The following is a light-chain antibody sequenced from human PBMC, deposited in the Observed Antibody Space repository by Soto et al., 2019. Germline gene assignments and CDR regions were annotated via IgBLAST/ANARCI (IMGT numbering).Light chain of an antibody. CDR2: SNN. CDR1: SSNIGTNT. Sequence: QSVLTQPPSASGTPGQRVTISCSGSSSNIGTNTVNGYQHLPGSAPKLLIYSNNQRPSGVPDRFSGSKSGTSASLAISGLQRDDEADYDCEAWDGSLNDVLFGGGTKLTVL. V-gene: IGLV1-44*01. CDR3: EAWDGSLNDVL. J-gene: IGLJ2*01.